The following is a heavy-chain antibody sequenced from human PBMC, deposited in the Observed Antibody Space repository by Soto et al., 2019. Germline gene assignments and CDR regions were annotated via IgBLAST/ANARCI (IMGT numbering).Heavy chain of an antibody. V-gene: IGHV4-34*01. CDR3: ERSIGKRHFDY. Sequence: SETLSLTCAVYGGSFSGYYWSWIRQPPGKGLEWIGEINHSGSTNYNPSLKSRVTISVDTSKNQFSLKLSSVTAADTAVYYCERSIGKRHFDYWGQGTLVTVSS. J-gene: IGHJ4*02. D-gene: IGHD1-26*01. CDR1: GGSFSGYY. CDR2: INHSGST.